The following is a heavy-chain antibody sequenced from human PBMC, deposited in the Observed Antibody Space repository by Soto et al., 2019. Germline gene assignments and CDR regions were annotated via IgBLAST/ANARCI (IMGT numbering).Heavy chain of an antibody. J-gene: IGHJ4*02. Sequence: QVQLVQSGAEVKKPGASVKVSCKASGYTFTSYGISWVRQAPGQGLEWMGWISAYNGNTNYAQKLQGRVTMTTDTSTSTAYMELRSLRSDDTVVYYCAITLFEKPVLRYFGWLPRFDYWGQGTLVTVSS. D-gene: IGHD3-9*01. V-gene: IGHV1-18*01. CDR2: ISAYNGNT. CDR1: GYTFTSYG. CDR3: AITLFEKPVLRYFGWLPRFDY.